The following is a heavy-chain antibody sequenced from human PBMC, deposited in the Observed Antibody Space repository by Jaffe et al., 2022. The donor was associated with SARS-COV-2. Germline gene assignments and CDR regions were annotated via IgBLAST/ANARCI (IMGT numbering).Heavy chain of an antibody. CDR1: GGSISSFY. CDR3: ARTYSGSSFSSFQH. D-gene: IGHD1-26*01. J-gene: IGHJ1*01. CDR2: IYFTGTT. V-gene: IGHV4-59*01. Sequence: QVHLQESGPGLVKPSETLSLTCSVSGGSISSFYWNWIRQSPGKGLEWIGNIYFTGTTNYNPSFKSRVTISVDTSKNEFSLRLNSVTAADTALYYCARTYSGSSFSSFQHWGQGTQVIVSS.